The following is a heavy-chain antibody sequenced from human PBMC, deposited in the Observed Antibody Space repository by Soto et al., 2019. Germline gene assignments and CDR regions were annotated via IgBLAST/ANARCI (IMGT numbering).Heavy chain of an antibody. J-gene: IGHJ4*02. CDR1: RGSISTYY. D-gene: IGHD2-15*01. V-gene: IGHV4-59*01. Sequence: PLEALSLTCTVPRGSISTYYWRSIRQPPGKGLKWIGYIYYSGSTNYNPSLKSRVTMSVDTSKTQFSLKLSSVTAADTAVYYCARVGRGPMASQNFEGFDYWGQGILVTVSS. CDR2: IYYSGST. CDR3: ARVGRGPMASQNFEGFDY.